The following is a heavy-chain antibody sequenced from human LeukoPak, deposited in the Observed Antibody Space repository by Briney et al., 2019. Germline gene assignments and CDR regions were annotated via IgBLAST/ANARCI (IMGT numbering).Heavy chain of an antibody. V-gene: IGHV3-20*04. CDR2: INWNGGST. Sequence: ETLSLTCSVSGASINDHYWTWIRQPPGKGLEWVSGINWNGGSTGYADSVKGRFTISRDNAKNSLYLQMNSLRAEDTALYYCARDEGSGELHYDTALGPFDYWGQGTLVTVSS. J-gene: IGHJ4*02. D-gene: IGHD3-22*01. CDR1: GASINDHY. CDR3: ARDEGSGELHYDTALGPFDY.